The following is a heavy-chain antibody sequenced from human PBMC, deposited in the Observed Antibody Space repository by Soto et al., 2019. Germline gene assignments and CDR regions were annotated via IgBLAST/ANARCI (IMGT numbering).Heavy chain of an antibody. Sequence: RSETLSLTCTVSGDSITSGVYYWSWIRQLPGKGLEWIGYIFYRGPTYYNPSLKSRVAISVDTSKNQFSLKLSSVTAADTAVYYCARSAYYYVSGSYYPQDYFDYWGQETLVTVSS. V-gene: IGHV4-31*03. CDR1: GDSITSGVYY. CDR2: IFYRGPT. J-gene: IGHJ4*02. D-gene: IGHD3-10*01. CDR3: ARSAYYYVSGSYYPQDYFDY.